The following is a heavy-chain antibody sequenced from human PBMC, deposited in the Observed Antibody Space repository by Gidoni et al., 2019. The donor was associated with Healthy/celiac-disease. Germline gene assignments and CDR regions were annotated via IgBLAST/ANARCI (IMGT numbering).Heavy chain of an antibody. V-gene: IGHV3-21*01. CDR2: ISSSSSYI. Sequence: EVQLVESGGGLVKPGGSLRLSCAASGFTFSSYSMNWVRQAPGKGLEWVSSISSSSSYIYYADSVKGRFTISRDNAKNSLYLQMNSLRAEDTAVYYCATALLRIAHYYYYMDVWGKGTTVTVSS. CDR1: GFTFSSYS. J-gene: IGHJ6*03. CDR3: ATALLRIAHYYYYMDV. D-gene: IGHD6-13*01.